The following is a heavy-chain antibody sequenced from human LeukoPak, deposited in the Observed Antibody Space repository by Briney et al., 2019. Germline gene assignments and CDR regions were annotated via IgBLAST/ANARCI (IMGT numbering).Heavy chain of an antibody. CDR3: SVVVVTAIPYY. J-gene: IGHJ4*02. D-gene: IGHD2-21*02. CDR2: IYYSGST. Sequence: SETPSLTCTVSGGSISSSSYYWGWIRQPPGKGLEWIGSIYYSGSTYYNPSLKSRVTISVDTSKNQFSLKLSSVTAADTAVYYCSVVVVTAIPYYWGQGTLVTVSS. CDR1: GGSISSSSYY. V-gene: IGHV4-39*07.